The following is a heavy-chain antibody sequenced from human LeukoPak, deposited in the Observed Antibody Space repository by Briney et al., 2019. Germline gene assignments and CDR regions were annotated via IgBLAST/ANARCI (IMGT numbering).Heavy chain of an antibody. CDR1: GYTFTSYY. D-gene: IGHD3-9*01. Sequence: GASVKVSCKASGYTFTSYYMYWVRQAPGQGLEWMGIINPSGGSTSYAQKFQGRVTMTRDTSTSTVYMELSSLRSEDTAVYYCARDLGPYYDILTGLDYWGQGTLVTVSS. J-gene: IGHJ4*02. CDR3: ARDLGPYYDILTGLDY. V-gene: IGHV1-46*01. CDR2: INPSGGST.